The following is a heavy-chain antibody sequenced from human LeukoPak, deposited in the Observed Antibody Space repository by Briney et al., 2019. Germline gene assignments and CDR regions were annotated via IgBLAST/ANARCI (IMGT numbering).Heavy chain of an antibody. Sequence: PSETRSLTCAVSGYSISSDSYWGWIRQPPGKGLEWIGSIYHSGSTYYNPSLQSRVTISVDTPKNQFSLRLSSVTAADTAVYYCARVSSSSGNYYFDYWGQGTVVTVSS. V-gene: IGHV4-38-2*01. CDR2: IYHSGST. CDR1: GYSISSDSY. D-gene: IGHD3-22*01. J-gene: IGHJ4*02. CDR3: ARVSSSSGNYYFDY.